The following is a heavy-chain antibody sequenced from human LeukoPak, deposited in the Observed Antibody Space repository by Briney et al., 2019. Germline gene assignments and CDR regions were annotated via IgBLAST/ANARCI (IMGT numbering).Heavy chain of an antibody. J-gene: IGHJ4*02. Sequence: ASVKVSCKASGYTFTSYAISWVRQAPGQGPEWMGWINMYNGNTNYAQKLQGRVTMTTDTSTSTAYMELRSLRSDDTAVYCCARVVGNYVWGSYRPEGCFDSWGQGTLVTVSS. V-gene: IGHV1-18*01. D-gene: IGHD3-16*02. CDR2: INMYNGNT. CDR3: ARVVGNYVWGSYRPEGCFDS. CDR1: GYTFTSYA.